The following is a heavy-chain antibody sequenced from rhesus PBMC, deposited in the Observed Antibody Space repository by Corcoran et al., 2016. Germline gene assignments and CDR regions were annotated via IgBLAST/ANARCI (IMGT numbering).Heavy chain of an antibody. CDR3: TRSTGVIPFDY. V-gene: IGHV1-180*01. CDR1: GYTLTSYY. D-gene: IGHD3-22*01. Sequence: QVQLVQSGAEIKQPGASVKLSCKASGYTLTSYYMHWVRQAPGKGLEWIGMIYPSTGNTGDHQTFQCTVTIPTDTSTSTGYMELRILRSDDTAGYYCTRSTGVIPFDYWGQGVLVTVSS. CDR2: IYPSTGNT. J-gene: IGHJ4*01.